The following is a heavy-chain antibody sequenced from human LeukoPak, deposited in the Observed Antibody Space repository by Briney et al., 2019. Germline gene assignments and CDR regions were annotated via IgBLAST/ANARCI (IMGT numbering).Heavy chain of an antibody. V-gene: IGHV3-48*02. CDR2: ISSSSSTI. CDR1: GFTFSSYS. CDR3: ARGGSVLRYFDWYKAAGWFDP. J-gene: IGHJ5*02. D-gene: IGHD3-9*01. Sequence: GSLRLSCAASGFTFSSYSMNWVRQAPGKGLEWVSYISSSSSTIYYADSVKGRFTISRDNAKNSLYLQMNSLRDEDTAVYYCARGGSVLRYFDWYKAAGWFDPWGQGTLVTVSS.